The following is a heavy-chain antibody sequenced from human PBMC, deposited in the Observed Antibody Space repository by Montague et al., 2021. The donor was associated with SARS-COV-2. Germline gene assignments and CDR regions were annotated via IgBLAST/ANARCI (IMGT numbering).Heavy chain of an antibody. Sequence: SKTLSLTCTVSGDSITYFYWNWIRQPSGNGLEWIGRISAGGGANXNPSLKSRVTMSMDTSKRQLSLKLNSVTAEDTAVYYCARGVVAAPSVVDYWGRGTLVTVSS. V-gene: IGHV4-4*07. D-gene: IGHD2-15*01. CDR3: ARGVVAAPSVVDY. CDR1: GDSITYFY. J-gene: IGHJ4*02. CDR2: ISAGGGA.